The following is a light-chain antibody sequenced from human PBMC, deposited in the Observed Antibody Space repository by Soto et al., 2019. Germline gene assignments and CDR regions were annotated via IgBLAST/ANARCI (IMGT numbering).Light chain of an antibody. V-gene: IGKV1-5*03. CDR3: QQYSSACT. J-gene: IGKJ1*01. Sequence: DIQMTQSPSILPASIGDRVTITCRASQSISTWLAWYQQRAGKGPSLLIYKASSLQSGVPSRFSGRGSGTEFTLTISSLQADDFATYYCQQYSSACTFGQGTKVEIK. CDR1: QSISTW. CDR2: KAS.